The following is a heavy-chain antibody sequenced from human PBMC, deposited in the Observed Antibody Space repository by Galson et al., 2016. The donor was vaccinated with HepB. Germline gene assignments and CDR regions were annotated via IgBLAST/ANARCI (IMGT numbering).Heavy chain of an antibody. J-gene: IGHJ4*02. CDR1: GFTFSSYA. V-gene: IGHV3-23*01. D-gene: IGHD6-13*01. CDR2: ISGSGDTT. Sequence: SLRLSCAASGFTFSSYAMSWVRQAPGKRLEWVSAISGSGDTTYYADSVKGRFSISGDNSKNTLYLQMSSLTAEDTAVYYCAKWSDAAATYWGQGALVTVSS. CDR3: AKWSDAAATY.